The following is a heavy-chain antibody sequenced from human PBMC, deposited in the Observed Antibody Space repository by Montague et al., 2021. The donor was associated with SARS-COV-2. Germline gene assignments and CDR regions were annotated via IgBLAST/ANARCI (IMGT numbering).Heavy chain of an antibody. Sequence: TLSLTCGVSGGSVSSAGYSWYWIREPPGKGLEWIGHVHHSGNSYYNPSLKSRVTISREGPKNQFSLKVTSVTAADTAVYYCASYRDYGDYFWGQGALVTVAS. D-gene: IGHD4-17*01. CDR2: VHHSGNS. V-gene: IGHV4-30-2*01. CDR1: GGSVSSAGYS. J-gene: IGHJ4*02. CDR3: ASYRDYGDYF.